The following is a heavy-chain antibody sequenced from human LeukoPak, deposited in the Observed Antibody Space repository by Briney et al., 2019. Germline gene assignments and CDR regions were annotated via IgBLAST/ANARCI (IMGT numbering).Heavy chain of an antibody. Sequence: GGSLRLSCAASGFVFSSYWMSWVRQAPGRGLEWVANIKHDGSGKYYVDSVKDRFTISRDNAKNSLYLQMNSLRAEDTAVYYCARGRGYNGYDESPFDYWGQGTLVTVSS. J-gene: IGHJ4*02. CDR3: ARGRGYNGYDESPFDY. CDR1: GFVFSSYW. D-gene: IGHD5-12*01. CDR2: IKHDGSGK. V-gene: IGHV3-7*05.